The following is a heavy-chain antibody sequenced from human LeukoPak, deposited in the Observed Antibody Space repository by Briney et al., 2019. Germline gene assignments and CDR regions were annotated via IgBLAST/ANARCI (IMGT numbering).Heavy chain of an antibody. Sequence: GGSLRLSCAASGFTFSSYAMSWVRQAPGEGLEWVSAISGSGGSTYYADSVKGRFTISRDNYKNTLYLQMNSLRAEDTAVYYCAKSGSSWYVEYWGQGALVTVSS. V-gene: IGHV3-23*01. D-gene: IGHD6-13*01. J-gene: IGHJ4*02. CDR2: ISGSGGST. CDR3: AKSGSSWYVEY. CDR1: GFTFSSYA.